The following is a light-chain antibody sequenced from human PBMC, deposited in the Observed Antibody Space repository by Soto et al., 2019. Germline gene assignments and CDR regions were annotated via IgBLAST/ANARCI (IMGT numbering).Light chain of an antibody. J-gene: IGKJ3*01. CDR1: QSLSSSF. CDR3: QEDNNDASPS. CDR2: GAS. Sequence: EFVLTQSPGTLSLSPGERATLSCRASQSLSSSFLAWYQQKPGQAPRLLIYGASSRATGIPDRFSASGSGTDFTLTISRLEPEDFAVYYCQEDNNDASPSFGPGTKV. V-gene: IGKV3-20*01.